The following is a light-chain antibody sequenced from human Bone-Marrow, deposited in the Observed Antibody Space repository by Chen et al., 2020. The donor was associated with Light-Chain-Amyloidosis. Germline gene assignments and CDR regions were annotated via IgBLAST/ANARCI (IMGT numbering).Light chain of an antibody. J-gene: IGKJ1*01. CDR2: DAS. CDR3: QQRSKWPPT. Sequence: EIVLTQSPATLSVYPGDRATLSCRARQSVSKYLAWYQQKPGQVPRLIIYDASNRATGVPARFSGSGSGTDFTLTISSLEPEDFAVYYCQQRSKWPPTFGQGTKVEIK. CDR1: QSVSKY. V-gene: IGKV3-11*01.